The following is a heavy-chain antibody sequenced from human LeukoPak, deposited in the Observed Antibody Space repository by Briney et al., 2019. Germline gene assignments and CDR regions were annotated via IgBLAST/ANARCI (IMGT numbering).Heavy chain of an antibody. V-gene: IGHV1-24*01. D-gene: IGHD3-9*01. Sequence: GASVKVSCKVSGYTLTELSMHWVRQAPGKGLEWMGGFDPEDGETIYAQKFQGRVTMTEDTSTDTAYMELSSLRSEDTAVYYCAAYYDILTGHYIRRTGDYWGQGTLVTVSS. J-gene: IGHJ4*02. CDR3: AAYYDILTGHYIRRTGDY. CDR2: FDPEDGET. CDR1: GYTLTELS.